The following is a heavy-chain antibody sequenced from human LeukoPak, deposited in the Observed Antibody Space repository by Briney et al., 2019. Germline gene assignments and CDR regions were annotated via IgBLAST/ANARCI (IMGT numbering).Heavy chain of an antibody. CDR3: ARTPRRYDSSGYSGY. CDR1: GFTFSDYY. V-gene: IGHV3-30*14. Sequence: QTGGSLRLSCAASGFTFSDYYMSWIRQAPGKGLEWVAIISYDGSYKNYADSVKGRFTISRDNSKNTLYLQMNSLRAEDTAVYYCARTPRRYDSSGYSGYWGQGTLVTVSS. J-gene: IGHJ4*02. D-gene: IGHD3-22*01. CDR2: ISYDGSYK.